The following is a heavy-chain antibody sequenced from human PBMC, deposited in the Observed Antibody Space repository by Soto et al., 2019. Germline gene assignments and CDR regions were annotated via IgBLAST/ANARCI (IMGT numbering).Heavy chain of an antibody. CDR3: ARDSPPPRE. CDR2: ISAYNGNT. V-gene: IGHV1-18*01. D-gene: IGHD1-26*01. CDR1: GYTFTSYG. Sequence: QVQLVQSGAEVKKPGASVKVSCKASGYTFTSYGISWVRQAPGQGLEWMGWISAYNGNTNYAQKLQARVTMTTDTPTPTAYLALRSLRSHDTAVYYSARDSPPPREWGQGTLVTVSS. J-gene: IGHJ4*02.